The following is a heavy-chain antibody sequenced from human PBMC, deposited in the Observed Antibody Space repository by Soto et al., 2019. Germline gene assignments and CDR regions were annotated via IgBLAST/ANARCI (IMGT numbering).Heavy chain of an antibody. J-gene: IGHJ6*02. CDR1: GFTFSNYG. CDR3: ASVLGGASDSYGLAV. CDR2: IWHDGNNK. V-gene: IGHV3-33*01. Sequence: GSVRLSCAASGFTFSNYGMHWVRQAPGKGLEWVAIIWHDGNNKYYADSVRGRFIISRDNSKNRLYLQMNSLRAEDTAVYYCASVLGGASDSYGLAVRGQGTPVPVS. D-gene: IGHD3-16*01.